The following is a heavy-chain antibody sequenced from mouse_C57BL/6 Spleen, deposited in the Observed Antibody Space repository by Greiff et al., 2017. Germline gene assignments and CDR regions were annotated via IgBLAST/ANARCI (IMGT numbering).Heavy chain of an antibody. CDR1: GYTFTDYY. CDR2: IHPNNGGT. CDR3: ARRDYGSSYPFAY. D-gene: IGHD1-1*01. V-gene: IGHV1-26*01. Sequence: VQLQQSGPELVKPGASVKISCKASGYTFTDYYMNWVKQSHGKSLEWIGDIHPNNGGTSYNQKFKGKATLTVDKSSSTAYMELRSLTSEDSAVYYCARRDYGSSYPFAYWGQGTLVTVSA. J-gene: IGHJ3*01.